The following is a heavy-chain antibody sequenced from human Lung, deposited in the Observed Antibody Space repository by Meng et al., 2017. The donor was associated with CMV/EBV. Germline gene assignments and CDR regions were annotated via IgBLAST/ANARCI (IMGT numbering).Heavy chain of an antibody. V-gene: IGHV3-74*01. CDR3: VRSIIVVKPATSYYFDY. Sequence: GESLKISCAASGFTLSSYWMHWVRQVPGKGLVWVARINSDGSGTGYADSVKGRFTISRDNTMSTLSLQMNNLRAEDAAVYYCVRSIIVVKPATSYYFDYWGQGTLVTVSS. CDR1: GFTLSSYW. D-gene: IGHD2-15*01. CDR2: INSDGSGT. J-gene: IGHJ4*02.